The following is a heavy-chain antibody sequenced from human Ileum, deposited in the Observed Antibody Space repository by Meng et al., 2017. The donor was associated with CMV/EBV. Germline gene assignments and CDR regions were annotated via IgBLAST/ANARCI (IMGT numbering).Heavy chain of an antibody. CDR2: ITHSGRT. J-gene: IGHJ4*02. CDR1: GGSISTKFYY. Sequence: LHLQESGPGLVKPLEPLSLICNVSGGSISTKFYYWSWFRQSPGKGLEWIGEITHSGRTSYNLSLKSRVTISVDMSKYQFSLKLTSVTAADTAIYYCARGLASGWPDYWGQGTLVTVSS. D-gene: IGHD3/OR15-3a*01. CDR3: ARGLASGWPDY. V-gene: IGHV4-39*07.